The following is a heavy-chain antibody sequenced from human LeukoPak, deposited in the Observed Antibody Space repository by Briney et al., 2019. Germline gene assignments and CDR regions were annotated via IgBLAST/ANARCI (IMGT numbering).Heavy chain of an antibody. Sequence: SDTLSLTCTVSGGSISSSSYYWGWIRQPPGKGLEWIGSIYYSGRTYYNPSLKSRVTISVDTSKNQFSLKLSSVTAADTAVYYCARRSAARYYWGQGTLVTVSS. CDR1: GGSISSSSYY. J-gene: IGHJ4*02. V-gene: IGHV4-39*01. CDR2: IYYSGRT. D-gene: IGHD6-6*01. CDR3: ARRSAARYY.